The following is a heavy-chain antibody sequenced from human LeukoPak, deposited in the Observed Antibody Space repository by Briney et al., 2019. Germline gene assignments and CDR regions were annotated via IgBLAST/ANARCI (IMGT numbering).Heavy chain of an antibody. D-gene: IGHD2-2*01. CDR1: GFTFSSYA. J-gene: IGHJ4*02. V-gene: IGHV3-23*01. Sequence: GGSLRLSCAASGFTFSSYAMSWVRQAPGKGLEWVSAISGSGGSTYYADSVKGRFTISRDNSKNTLYLQMNSLRAEDTAVYYCAKDLDTGPVPAVSVLEYSFDYWGQGTLVTVSS. CDR2: ISGSGGST. CDR3: AKDLDTGPVPAVSVLEYSFDY.